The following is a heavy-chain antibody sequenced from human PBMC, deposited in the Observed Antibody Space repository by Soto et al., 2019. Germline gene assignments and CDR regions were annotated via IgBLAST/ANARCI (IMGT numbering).Heavy chain of an antibody. J-gene: IGHJ6*02. V-gene: IGHV1-18*01. CDR1: GYSFTTYG. CDR2: ISAYNGNT. Sequence: QVQLVQSGGEVKKPGASVKVSCKTSGYSFTTYGISWVRQAPGQGLECMGWISAYNGNTNYAQKLQDRVTMTTDTSTSTAYKEMRSLRSDDTAVYYCAREGPAPYYYFGMDVWGQGSTVTVSS. CDR3: AREGPAPYYYFGMDV.